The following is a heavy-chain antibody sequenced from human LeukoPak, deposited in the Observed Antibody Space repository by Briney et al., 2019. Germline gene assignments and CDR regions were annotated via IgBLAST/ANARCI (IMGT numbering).Heavy chain of an antibody. V-gene: IGHV1-46*01. J-gene: IGHJ4*02. Sequence: ASVKVSCKASGYTFTGYYMHWVRQAPGQGLEWMGMISPSGGNTNYAQKFQGRVTMTRDTSTSTVYMELSSLRSGDTAVYYCARFAVHRRLAVAGQFGLDYWGQGTLVTVSS. CDR3: ARFAVHRRLAVAGQFGLDY. CDR1: GYTFTGYY. CDR2: ISPSGGNT. D-gene: IGHD6-19*01.